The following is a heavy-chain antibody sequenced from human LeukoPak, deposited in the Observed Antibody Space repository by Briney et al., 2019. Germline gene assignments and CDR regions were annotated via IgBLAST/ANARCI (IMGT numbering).Heavy chain of an antibody. CDR3: ARYADSSGYYYYPDAFDI. J-gene: IGHJ3*02. Sequence: GGSLRLSCAASGFTFSDYYMSWIRQAPGKGLEWVSYISSSGSTIYYADSVKGRFTIFRDNAKNSLYLQMNSLRAEDTAVYYCARYADSSGYYYYPDAFDIWGQGTMVTVSS. CDR2: ISSSGSTI. V-gene: IGHV3-11*01. CDR1: GFTFSDYY. D-gene: IGHD3-22*01.